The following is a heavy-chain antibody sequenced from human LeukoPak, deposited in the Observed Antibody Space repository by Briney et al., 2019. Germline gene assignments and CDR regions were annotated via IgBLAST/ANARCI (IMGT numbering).Heavy chain of an antibody. CDR2: INPNSGGT. CDR3: ARTGGRRTGYYVGVYNWFDP. V-gene: IGHV1-2*06. D-gene: IGHD3-3*01. J-gene: IGHJ5*02. CDR1: GYTFTSYY. Sequence: ASVKVSCKASGYTFTSYYMHWVRQAPGHGLEWMGRINPNSGGTNYAQKFQRRVTMTRDTSISTAYMELSRLRSDDTAVYYCARTGGRRTGYYVGVYNWFDPWGQGTLVTVSS.